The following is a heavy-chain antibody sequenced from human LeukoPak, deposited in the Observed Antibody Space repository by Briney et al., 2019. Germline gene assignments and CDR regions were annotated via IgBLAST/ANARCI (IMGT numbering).Heavy chain of an antibody. Sequence: ASVKVSCKASGYTFTSYYMHWVRQAPGQGLEWMGIINPSGGSTSYAQKFQGRVTMTRDTSTSTVYMELSSLRSEDTAVYYCARVDYDILTGYYIYAFDIWGQGTMVTVSS. D-gene: IGHD3-9*01. J-gene: IGHJ3*02. V-gene: IGHV1-46*01. CDR2: INPSGGST. CDR3: ARVDYDILTGYYIYAFDI. CDR1: GYTFTSYY.